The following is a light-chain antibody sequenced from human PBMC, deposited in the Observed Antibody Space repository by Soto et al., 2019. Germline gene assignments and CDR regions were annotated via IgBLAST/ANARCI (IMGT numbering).Light chain of an antibody. CDR3: NSYTDSTSWV. J-gene: IGLJ3*02. CDR2: DVS. CDR1: TSDVGGYNY. Sequence: QSALTQPASVSGSPGQSITISCTGTTSDVGGYNYVSWYQLHPGKAPKLMIYDVSNRPSGVSNRFSGSKSGSTASLTISGLQAEDEADYYCNSYTDSTSWVFGGGTKLTVL. V-gene: IGLV2-14*03.